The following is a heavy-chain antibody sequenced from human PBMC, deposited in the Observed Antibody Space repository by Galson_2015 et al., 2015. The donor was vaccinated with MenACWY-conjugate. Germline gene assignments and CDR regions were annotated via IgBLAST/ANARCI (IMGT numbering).Heavy chain of an antibody. V-gene: IGHV3-66*01. CDR1: GLTVSNNY. Sequence: LRLSCAASGLTVSNNYLSWVRQAPVKGLEWVSVLYSDGTTYYAGSVRGRFTISRDNSKNTLYLQMNSLRAGDTAVYYCAQGAGSRWFDPWGQGTLVIVSS. J-gene: IGHJ5*02. D-gene: IGHD3-10*01. CDR2: LYSDGTT. CDR3: AQGAGSRWFDP.